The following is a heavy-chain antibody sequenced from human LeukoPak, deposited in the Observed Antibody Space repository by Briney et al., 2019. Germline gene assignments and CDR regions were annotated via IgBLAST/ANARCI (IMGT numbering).Heavy chain of an antibody. CDR3: ARGYSSGIPYYFDY. V-gene: IGHV3-43*01. CDR2: ISWDGGST. J-gene: IGHJ4*02. D-gene: IGHD2-15*01. Sequence: GGSLRLSCAASGFTFDDYTMHWVRQAPGKGLEWVSLISWDGGSTYYADSVKGRFTISRDNSKNSLYLQMNSLRTEDTALYHCARGYSSGIPYYFDYWGQGTLVTVSS. CDR1: GFTFDDYT.